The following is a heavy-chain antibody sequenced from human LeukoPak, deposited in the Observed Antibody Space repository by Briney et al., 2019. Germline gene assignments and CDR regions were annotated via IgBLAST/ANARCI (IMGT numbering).Heavy chain of an antibody. CDR1: GGSISSSSYY. D-gene: IGHD2-21*01. Sequence: SETLSLTCTVSGGSISSSSYYWGWIRQPPGKGLEWIGSIYYTGTTYYNPSLKSRVTISVDASKKQFSPKLSAVTAADTAVYYCARTFGSAYCGGDCYSVTYWGQGTLVTVSS. J-gene: IGHJ4*02. CDR3: ARTFGSAYCGGDCYSVTY. CDR2: IYYTGTT. V-gene: IGHV4-39*01.